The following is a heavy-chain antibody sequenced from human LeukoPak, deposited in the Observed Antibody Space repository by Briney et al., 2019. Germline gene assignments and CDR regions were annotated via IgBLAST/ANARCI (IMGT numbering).Heavy chain of an antibody. J-gene: IGHJ4*02. CDR3: ARAYRPGYYDSSGYYGY. Sequence: GSSVKVSCKASGGTFGSYAISWVRQAPGQGLEWMGRIIPIFGTANYAQKFQGRVTITTDESTSTAYMELSSLRSEDTAVYYCARAYRPGYYDSSGYYGYWGQGTLVTVSS. V-gene: IGHV1-69*05. D-gene: IGHD3-22*01. CDR2: IIPIFGTA. CDR1: GGTFGSYA.